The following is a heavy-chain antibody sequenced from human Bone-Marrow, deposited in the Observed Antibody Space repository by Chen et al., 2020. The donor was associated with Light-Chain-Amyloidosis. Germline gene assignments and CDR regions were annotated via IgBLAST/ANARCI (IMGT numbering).Heavy chain of an antibody. V-gene: IGHV3-48*03. Sequence: QLVESGGGLVQPGGSLRLSCAASGFTFNTFEMDWVRQAPGRELEWISYISESGSTIHYADSVKGRFTISRDNAKNSLFLQMSSLRADDTAIYYCVRDRYFSFDYWGQGALVTVSS. CDR2: ISESGSTI. CDR3: VRDRYFSFDY. D-gene: IGHD3-9*01. J-gene: IGHJ4*02. CDR1: GFTFNTFE.